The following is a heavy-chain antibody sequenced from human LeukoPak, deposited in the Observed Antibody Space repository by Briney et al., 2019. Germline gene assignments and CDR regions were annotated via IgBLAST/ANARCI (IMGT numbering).Heavy chain of an antibody. CDR3: AKDPLYLSAWYYYMDV. V-gene: IGHV3-23*01. CDR2: ISGSGGNT. J-gene: IGHJ6*03. D-gene: IGHD3-10*01. Sequence: GGSLRLSCAASGFTFSSYAMSWVRQAPGKGLEWVSAISGSGGNTYYADSVKGRFTISRDNSKNTLYLQMNSLRAEDTAVYYCAKDPLYLSAWYYYMDVWGKGTTVTISS. CDR1: GFTFSSYA.